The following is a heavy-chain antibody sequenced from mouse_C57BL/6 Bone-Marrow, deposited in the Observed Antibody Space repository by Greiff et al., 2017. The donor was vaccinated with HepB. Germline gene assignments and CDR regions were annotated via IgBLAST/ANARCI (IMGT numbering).Heavy chain of an antibody. V-gene: IGHV5-16*01. CDR1: GFTFSDYY. CDR3: ARAMVTGDFDY. CDR2: INYDGSST. Sequence: EVMLVESEGGLVQPGRSMKLSCTASGFTFSDYYMAWVRQVPEKGLEWVANINYDGSSTYYLDSLKSRFIISRDNAKNILYLQMSSLKSEDTATYYCARAMVTGDFDYWGQGTTLTVSS. J-gene: IGHJ2*01. D-gene: IGHD2-2*01.